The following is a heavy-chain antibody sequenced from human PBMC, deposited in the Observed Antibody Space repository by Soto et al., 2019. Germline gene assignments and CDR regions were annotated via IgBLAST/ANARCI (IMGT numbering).Heavy chain of an antibody. CDR3: ARGPYTDSSEWFDP. CDR1: VFTFSSYA. J-gene: IGHJ5*02. V-gene: IGHV3-23*01. Sequence: PGWSLRLSCASSVFTFSSYAMAWVRQAPGKGLEWVSSISGSGDRTYYADSVKGRFTISRDNSKNTLSLQMNRLRAEDTALYYCARGPYTDSSEWFDPWGQGTLVTVSS. CDR2: ISGSGDRT. D-gene: IGHD2-2*02.